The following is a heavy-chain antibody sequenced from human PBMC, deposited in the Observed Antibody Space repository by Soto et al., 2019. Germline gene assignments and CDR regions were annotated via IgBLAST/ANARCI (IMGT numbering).Heavy chain of an antibody. CDR2: INPSGGGT. CDR1: GYTFINYY. D-gene: IGHD2-15*01. J-gene: IGHJ4*02. V-gene: IGHV1-46*01. Sequence: ASVKVSCKASGYTFINYYMHWVRQAPGQGLEWMGIINPSGGGTTYAQQFQGRLTMTGDTSTSTVYMELSSLRSEDTAVYYCARGPTGTYYGISYWGQGTLVTVSS. CDR3: ARGPTGTYYGISY.